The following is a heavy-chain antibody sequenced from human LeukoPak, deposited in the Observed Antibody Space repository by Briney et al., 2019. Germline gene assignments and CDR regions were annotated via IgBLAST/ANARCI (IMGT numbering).Heavy chain of an antibody. CDR2: IWYDGSNK. J-gene: IGHJ3*02. Sequence: PGGSLRLSCAAPGFTFSSYGMHSVRQAPGKGLEWVAFIWYDGSNKYYADSVKGRFTISRDNSKNTLYLQMNSLRAEDTAVYYCATSFGYSSSWPDAFDIWGQGTMVTVSS. V-gene: IGHV3-30*02. D-gene: IGHD6-13*01. CDR1: GFTFSSYG. CDR3: ATSFGYSSSWPDAFDI.